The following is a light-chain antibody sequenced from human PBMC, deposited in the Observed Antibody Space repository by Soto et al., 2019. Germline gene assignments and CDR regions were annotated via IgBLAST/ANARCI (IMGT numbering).Light chain of an antibody. CDR2: ADN. J-gene: IGLJ3*02. V-gene: IGLV1-44*01. Sequence: QSVLTQPPSASGTPGQWVTISCSGTNSNIGTNTVNWYQQFPGTAPKLLIYADNRRPSGVPARFSGSKSGTSASLAISGLQSEDEADYYCAVWDDSLSGRWVFGGGTQLTVL. CDR1: NSNIGTNT. CDR3: AVWDDSLSGRWV.